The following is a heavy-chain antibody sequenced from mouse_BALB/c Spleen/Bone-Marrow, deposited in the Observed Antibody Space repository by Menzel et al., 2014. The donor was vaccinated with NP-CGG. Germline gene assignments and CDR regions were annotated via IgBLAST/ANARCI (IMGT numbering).Heavy chain of an antibody. Sequence: VQPQQSGTELVRPGTSVKISCKASGYAFTNYWLGWVKQRPGHGLEWIGDIYPGSGNTYYNEKFKGKVTLTADKSSSTAYMQLSGLTSEDSAVYFCTRRRSLDYWGQGTTLTVSS. CDR2: IYPGSGNT. CDR1: GYAFTNYW. CDR3: TRRRSLDY. J-gene: IGHJ2*01. V-gene: IGHV1-63*01.